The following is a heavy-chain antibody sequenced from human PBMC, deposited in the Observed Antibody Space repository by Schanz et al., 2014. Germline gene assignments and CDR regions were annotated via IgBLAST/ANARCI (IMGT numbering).Heavy chain of an antibody. CDR1: GGTFNSYT. Sequence: QVLLVQSGAEVKKPGASVKVSCKASGGTFNSYTINWVRQAPGQGLEWMGRIIPILGIANYAQNFQGRLTITADKSTSTAYMELSSLRSEDTAVYYCAREVGLYDRGWFDPWGQGTLVTVSS. J-gene: IGHJ5*02. CDR3: AREVGLYDRGWFDP. CDR2: IIPILGIA. V-gene: IGHV1-69*09. D-gene: IGHD3-22*01.